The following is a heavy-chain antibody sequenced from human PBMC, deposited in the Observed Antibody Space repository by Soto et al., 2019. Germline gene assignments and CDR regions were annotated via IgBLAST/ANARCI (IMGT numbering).Heavy chain of an antibody. D-gene: IGHD3-3*01. CDR3: ATNPRSWNDDFWNYFDY. V-gene: IGHV4-31*03. J-gene: IGHJ4*02. Sequence: PSETLSLTCTVSGGSISSGGYYWSWIRQHPGKGLEWIGYIYYSGSTYYNPSLKSRVTISVDTSKNQFSLKLSSVTAADTAVYYCATNPRSWNDDFWNYFDYWGQGTLVTVSS. CDR1: GGSISSGGYY. CDR2: IYYSGST.